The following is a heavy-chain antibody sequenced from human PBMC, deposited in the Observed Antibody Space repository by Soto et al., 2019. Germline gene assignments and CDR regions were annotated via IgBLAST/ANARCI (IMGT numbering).Heavy chain of an antibody. Sequence: GESLKISCKGSGYSFTSYWISWVRQMPGKGLEWMGRIDPSDSYTNYSPSFQGHVTISADNSISTAYLQWSSLKASDTAMYYCARPTVTTLDIDYWGQGTLVTVSS. V-gene: IGHV5-10-1*01. CDR1: GYSFTSYW. D-gene: IGHD4-17*01. J-gene: IGHJ4*02. CDR3: ARPTVTTLDIDY. CDR2: IDPSDSYT.